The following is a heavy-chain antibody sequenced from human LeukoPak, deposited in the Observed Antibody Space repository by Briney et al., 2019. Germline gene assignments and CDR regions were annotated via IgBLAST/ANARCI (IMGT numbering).Heavy chain of an antibody. CDR3: ARTHVLLWFGETGPYDY. CDR1: GGSISTSSYY. Sequence: SETLSLTCTVSGGSISTSSYYWGWVRQPPVKGLEWLGNIFYSGSTYYHPSLKSRLTISVDTSKNEFSLKLSSVTAADTAVYYCARTHVLLWFGETGPYDYWGQGTLVTVSS. J-gene: IGHJ4*02. CDR2: IFYSGST. V-gene: IGHV4-39*01. D-gene: IGHD3-10*01.